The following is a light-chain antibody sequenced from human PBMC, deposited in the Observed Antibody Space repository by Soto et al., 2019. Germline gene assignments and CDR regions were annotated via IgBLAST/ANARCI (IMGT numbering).Light chain of an antibody. CDR2: GAS. CDR3: LQDYNYPRT. Sequence: DIQMTQSPSSLSASVRDRVTITCRASQSISGYLDWYQQKPGQAPQLLIYGASTLQSGVPSRFSGSGSGTDFTLIISRLQPDDSATYYCLQDYNYPRTFGQGTKVDIK. J-gene: IGKJ1*01. V-gene: IGKV1-9*01. CDR1: QSISGY.